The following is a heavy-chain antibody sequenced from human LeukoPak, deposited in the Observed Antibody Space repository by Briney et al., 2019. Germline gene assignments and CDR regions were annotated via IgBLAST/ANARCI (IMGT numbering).Heavy chain of an antibody. Sequence: SETLSLTCAVYGGSFSGYYWSWIRHPPGKGLEWMGEISHSGSTNYNTPLKNRVTISVDTSKNQFSLKLSSVTAADTAVYYCAAKYSGYVRLAYWGQGTLVTASS. D-gene: IGHD5-12*01. J-gene: IGHJ4*02. CDR1: GGSFSGYY. CDR2: ISHSGST. V-gene: IGHV4-34*01. CDR3: AAKYSGYVRLAY.